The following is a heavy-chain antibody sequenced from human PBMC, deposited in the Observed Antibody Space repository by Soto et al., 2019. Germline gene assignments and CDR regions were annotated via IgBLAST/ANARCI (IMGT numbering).Heavy chain of an antibody. CDR2: IGGSGVST. CDR1: GFTFSNYA. D-gene: IGHD1-1*01. V-gene: IGHV3-23*01. CDR3: AKDRRLLILYNFDS. J-gene: IGHJ4*02. Sequence: GGSLRLSCAGSGFTFSNYAMSWVRQAPGKGLEWVSAIGGSGVSTYYADSVKGRFIISRDNSKNTLYLQMNSLRAEDTAVYSCAKDRRLLILYNFDSWGQGTLVTVSS.